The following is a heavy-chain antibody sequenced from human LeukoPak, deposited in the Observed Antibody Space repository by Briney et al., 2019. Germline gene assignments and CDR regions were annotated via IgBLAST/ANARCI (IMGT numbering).Heavy chain of an antibody. D-gene: IGHD6-13*01. CDR3: ARTSSSWYYYYYMDV. J-gene: IGHJ6*03. V-gene: IGHV1-8*01. Sequence: ASVKVSCKASGYTFTSYDINWVRQATGQGLEWMGWMNPNSGNTGYAQKFQGRVTMTRNTSISTAYMELSSLRSEDTAVYYCARTSSSWYYYYYMDVWAKGPRSPSP. CDR1: GYTFTSYD. CDR2: MNPNSGNT.